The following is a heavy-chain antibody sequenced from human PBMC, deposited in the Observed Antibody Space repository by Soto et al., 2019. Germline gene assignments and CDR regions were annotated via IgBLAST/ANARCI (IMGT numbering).Heavy chain of an antibody. CDR2: ISAYNDNT. J-gene: IGHJ6*02. CDR1: GYTFTSYG. CDR3: TRCYYDILSGPHYYGMDV. V-gene: IGHV1-18*01. D-gene: IGHD3-9*01. Sequence: ASVKVSCKASGYTFTSYGGSWVRQAPGQGLEWMGWISAYNDNTNYAQKFQGRVTMTTDTSTSTAYMELRSLRSDDTAVYYCTRCYYDILSGPHYYGMDVWGRVITVAVSS.